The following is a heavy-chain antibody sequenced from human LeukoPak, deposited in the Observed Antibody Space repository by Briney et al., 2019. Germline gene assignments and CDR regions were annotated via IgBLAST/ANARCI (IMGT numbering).Heavy chain of an antibody. CDR2: ISSSSSYT. CDR3: AREGGLRLTTRFFDY. J-gene: IGHJ4*02. Sequence: GGSLRLSCAASGFTFSDYYMSWIRQAPGKGLEWVSFISSSSSYTNFADSVKGRFTISRDNAKNSLYLQMSSLRAEDTAVYYCAREGGLRLTTRFFDYWGQGTLVTVSS. V-gene: IGHV3-11*06. D-gene: IGHD4-17*01. CDR1: GFTFSDYY.